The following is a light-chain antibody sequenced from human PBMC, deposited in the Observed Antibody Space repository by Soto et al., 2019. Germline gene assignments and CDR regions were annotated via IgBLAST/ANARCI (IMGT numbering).Light chain of an antibody. V-gene: IGKV1-5*03. CDR3: QQYNCYSSWT. J-gene: IGKJ1*01. CDR1: QSISSW. CDR2: KAS. Sequence: DIQMTQSPSTLSASVGDRVTITCRASQSISSWLAWYQQKPGKAPKLLIYKASSLESGVPSRFSGSGSGTEFTPTISSLQPDDFAPYYCQQYNCYSSWTFGQGTKVEIK.